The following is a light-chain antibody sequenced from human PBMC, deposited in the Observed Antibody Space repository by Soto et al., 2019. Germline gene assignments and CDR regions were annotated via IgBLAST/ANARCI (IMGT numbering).Light chain of an antibody. V-gene: IGKV3-11*01. Sequence: EIVLTQSPATLSLSPGERATLSCRASQSVGSPLAWYQQKPGQAPKLLIYDASNRATGIPARFSGSGSGTDFTLTISSLEPEDFTVYYCQHRSSWPRTFGPGTKVDFK. J-gene: IGKJ3*01. CDR2: DAS. CDR1: QSVGSP. CDR3: QHRSSWPRT.